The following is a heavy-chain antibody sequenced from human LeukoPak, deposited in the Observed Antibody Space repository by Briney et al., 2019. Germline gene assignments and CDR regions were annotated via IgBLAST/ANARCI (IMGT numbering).Heavy chain of an antibody. CDR2: ISYDGSNK. Sequence: GRSLRLSCAASGFTFSIYAMHWVRQDPGKGLEWVAVISYDGSNKYYADSVKGRFTISRDNSKNTLYLQMNSLRAEDTAVYYCARDRGDDILTGPSYGMDVWGQGTTVTVSS. J-gene: IGHJ6*02. CDR1: GFTFSIYA. D-gene: IGHD3-9*01. V-gene: IGHV3-30-3*01. CDR3: ARDRGDDILTGPSYGMDV.